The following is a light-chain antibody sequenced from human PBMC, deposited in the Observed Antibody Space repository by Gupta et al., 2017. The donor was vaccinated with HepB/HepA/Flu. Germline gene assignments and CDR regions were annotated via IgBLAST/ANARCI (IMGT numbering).Light chain of an antibody. Sequence: DIEMTQSPATLSVSTGDRATLPCRASQSVSSNLDWYQQKPGQAPRLLIYGASTRATGIPARFSGSGSGTEFTLTISSLQSEDFAVYYCQQYNNWPPWTFGQGTKVEIK. V-gene: IGKV3-15*01. J-gene: IGKJ1*01. CDR3: QQYNNWPPWT. CDR1: QSVSSN. CDR2: GAS.